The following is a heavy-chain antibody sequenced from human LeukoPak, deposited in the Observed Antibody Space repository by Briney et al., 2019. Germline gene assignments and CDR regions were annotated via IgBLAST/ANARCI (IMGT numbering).Heavy chain of an antibody. V-gene: IGHV1-8*02. CDR1: GYRFITFG. D-gene: IGHD7-27*01. CDR2: MNPNSGNT. Sequence: ASVKVSCKTSGYRFITFGINWVRQAPGQGLEWMGWMNPNSGNTGYAQKFQGRVTMTRNTSISTAYMELSSLRSEDTAVYYCARSPLGYWGQGTLVTVSS. J-gene: IGHJ4*02. CDR3: ARSPLGY.